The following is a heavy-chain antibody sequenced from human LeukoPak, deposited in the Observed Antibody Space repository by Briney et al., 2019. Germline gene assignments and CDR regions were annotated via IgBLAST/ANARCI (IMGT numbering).Heavy chain of an antibody. CDR1: GGSISSGGYS. J-gene: IGHJ4*02. CDR2: IYHSGST. D-gene: IGHD5-18*01. CDR3: ARGYFGYSYGYPFDY. Sequence: SETLSLTCAVSGGSISSGGYSWSWIRQPPGKGLEWIGYIYHSGSTYYNPSLKSRVTISVDRSKNQFSLKLSSVTAADTAVYYCARGYFGYSYGYPFDYWGQGTLVTVSS. V-gene: IGHV4-30-2*01.